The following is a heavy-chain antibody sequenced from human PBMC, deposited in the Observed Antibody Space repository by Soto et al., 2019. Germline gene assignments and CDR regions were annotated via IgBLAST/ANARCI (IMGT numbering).Heavy chain of an antibody. CDR1: GFTFSNAW. V-gene: IGHV3-11*04. CDR2: ISSSGSTI. Sequence: GGSLRLSCAASGFTFSNAWMSWVRQAPGKGLEWVSYISSSGSTIYYADSVKGRFTISRDNAKNSLYLQMNSLRAEDTAVYYCAPSPYSGSYPPVYWGQGTLVTVSS. CDR3: APSPYSGSYPPVY. D-gene: IGHD1-26*01. J-gene: IGHJ4*02.